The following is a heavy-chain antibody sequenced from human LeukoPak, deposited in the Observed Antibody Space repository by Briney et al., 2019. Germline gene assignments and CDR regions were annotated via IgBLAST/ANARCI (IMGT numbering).Heavy chain of an antibody. CDR1: GGSISSGGYY. CDR2: IYYSGST. CDR3: ASGSGGPSDY. J-gene: IGHJ4*02. Sequence: SETLSLTCTVSGGSISSGGYYWSWIRQHPGKGLEWIGYIYYSGSTYYNPSLKSRVTISVDTSKNQFSLKLSSVTAAGTAVYYCASGSGGPSDYWGQGTLVTVSS. D-gene: IGHD2-15*01. V-gene: IGHV4-31*03.